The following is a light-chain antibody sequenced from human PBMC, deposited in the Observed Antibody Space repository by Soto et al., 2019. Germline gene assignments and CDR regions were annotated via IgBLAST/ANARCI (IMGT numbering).Light chain of an antibody. CDR3: QQSHSTPYT. V-gene: IGKV1-39*01. J-gene: IGKJ2*01. CDR1: QSIINY. Sequence: DIQMTQSPSSLSASVGDRVAITCRTSQSIINYLNWYQQREGKAPKLLIFAATSLQSGVPPRFSGSGSGTDFNLTISGLQPADFATYYCQQSHSTPYTFGLGTKLEVK. CDR2: AAT.